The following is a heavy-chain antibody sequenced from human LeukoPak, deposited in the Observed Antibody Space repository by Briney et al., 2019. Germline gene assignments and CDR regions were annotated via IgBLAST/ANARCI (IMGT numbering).Heavy chain of an antibody. J-gene: IGHJ4*02. V-gene: IGHV3-23*01. Sequence: PGGSLRLSCAASGFTFSSYAMSWVRQAPGKGLEWVSAISGSGGSTYYADSVKGRFTISRDNSKNTPYLQMNSLRAEDTAVYYCAKDFRYCSGGSCIRLIPEPFDYWGQGTLVTVSS. CDR3: AKDFRYCSGGSCIRLIPEPFDY. CDR1: GFTFSSYA. D-gene: IGHD2-15*01. CDR2: ISGSGGST.